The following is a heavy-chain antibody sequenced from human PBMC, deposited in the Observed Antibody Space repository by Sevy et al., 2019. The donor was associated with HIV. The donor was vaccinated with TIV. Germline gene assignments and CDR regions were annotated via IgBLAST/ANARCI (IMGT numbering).Heavy chain of an antibody. CDR1: GYTFTSYD. Sequence: ASVKVSCKASGYTFTSYDINWVRQATGQGLEWMGWMNPNSGNTGYAQKFQGRVTMTRNTSISTAYTELSSLRSEDTAVYYCARDLLYDSRGYYYEYDYWGQGTLVTVSS. CDR2: MNPNSGNT. J-gene: IGHJ4*02. V-gene: IGHV1-8*01. D-gene: IGHD3-22*01. CDR3: ARDLLYDSRGYYYEYDY.